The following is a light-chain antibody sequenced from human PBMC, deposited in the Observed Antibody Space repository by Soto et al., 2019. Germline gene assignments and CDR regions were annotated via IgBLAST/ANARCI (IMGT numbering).Light chain of an antibody. CDR1: SSNIGSNS. Sequence: SVLTQPPSASGTPGQRVTISCSGSSSNIGSNSVNWYQQLPGTAPKLLIYNNNQRPSGVPDRFSGSKSGTSASLAISGLQSEDESDYYCAPWDDSLDGPIFGTGTKVTVL. CDR2: NNN. CDR3: APWDDSLDGPI. J-gene: IGLJ1*01. V-gene: IGLV1-44*01.